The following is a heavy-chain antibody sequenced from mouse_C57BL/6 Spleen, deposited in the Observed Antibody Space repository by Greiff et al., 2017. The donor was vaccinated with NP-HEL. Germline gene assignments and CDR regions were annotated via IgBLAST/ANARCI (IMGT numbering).Heavy chain of an antibody. D-gene: IGHD6-2*01. Sequence: PGASVKLSCKASGYTFTSYWMHWVKQRPGQGLEWIGMIHPNSGSTNYNEKFKSKATLTVDKSSSTAYMQLSSLTSEDSAVYYCARESPYYAMDYWGQGTSVTVSS. CDR3: ARESPYYAMDY. J-gene: IGHJ4*01. V-gene: IGHV1-64*01. CDR2: IHPNSGST. CDR1: GYTFTSYW.